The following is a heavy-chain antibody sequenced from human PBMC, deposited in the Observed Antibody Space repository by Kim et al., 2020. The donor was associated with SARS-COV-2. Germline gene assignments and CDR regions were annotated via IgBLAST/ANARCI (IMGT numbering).Heavy chain of an antibody. CDR2: IYSGGST. CDR3: ASGADYGDYPLDYYYYYGMDV. V-gene: IGHV3-53*01. J-gene: IGHJ6*02. Sequence: GGSLRLSCAASGFTVSSNYMSWVRQAPGKGLEWVSVIYSGGSTYYADSVKGRFTISRDNSKNTLYLQMNSLRAEDTAVYYCASGADYGDYPLDYYYYYGMDVWGQGTTVTVSS. D-gene: IGHD4-17*01. CDR1: GFTVSSNY.